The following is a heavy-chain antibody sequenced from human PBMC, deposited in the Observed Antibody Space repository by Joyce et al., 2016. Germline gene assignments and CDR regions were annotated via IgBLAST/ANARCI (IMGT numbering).Heavy chain of an antibody. J-gene: IGHJ4*02. V-gene: IGHV3-23*01. CDR1: GFTFSTCT. CDR3: ANHKAVGVTIMFEH. CDR2: MRASGDTT. Sequence: EVQLLESGGRLVQPGGSLRLSCAASGFTFSTCTMSWVRQAPGKGLELFSAMRASGDTTYYADSVKGRFTISRDKSKNTLYLQMNSLGAEDTSVYYCANHKAVGVTIMFEHWGQGTLVTVSS. D-gene: IGHD6-19*01.